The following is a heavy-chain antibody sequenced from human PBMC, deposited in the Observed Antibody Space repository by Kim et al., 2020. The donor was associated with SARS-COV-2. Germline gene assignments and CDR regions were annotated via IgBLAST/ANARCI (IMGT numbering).Heavy chain of an antibody. CDR1: GFTFSSYG. CDR2: IWYDGSNK. CDR3: ARDLAAYPGNSSGRT. Sequence: GGSLRLSCAASGFTFSSYGMHWVRQAPGKGLEWVAVIWYDGSNKYYADSVKGRFTISRDNSKNTLYLQMNSLRAEDTAVYYCARDLAAYPGNSSGRTWGQGTLVTVSS. J-gene: IGHJ5*02. D-gene: IGHD6-19*01. V-gene: IGHV3-33*01.